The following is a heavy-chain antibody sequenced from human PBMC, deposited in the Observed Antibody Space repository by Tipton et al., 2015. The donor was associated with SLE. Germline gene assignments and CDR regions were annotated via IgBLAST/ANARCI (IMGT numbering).Heavy chain of an antibody. V-gene: IGHV4-61*02. Sequence: TLSLTCTVSGGSISSSSYYWGWIRQPPGKGLEWIGRIYTSESTNYNPSLKSRVTISVDTSKNQFSLRLSSVTAADTAMYYCARHVGVAYYYAMDVWGQGTTVVISS. J-gene: IGHJ6*02. CDR1: GGSISSSSYY. CDR2: IYTSEST. D-gene: IGHD2-15*01. CDR3: ARHVGVAYYYAMDV.